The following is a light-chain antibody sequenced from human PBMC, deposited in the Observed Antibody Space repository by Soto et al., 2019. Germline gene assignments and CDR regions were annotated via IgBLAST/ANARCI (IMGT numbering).Light chain of an antibody. CDR1: SSDVGNYNL. Sequence: QSVLTQPASVSGSPGQSITISCTGTSSDVGNYNLVSWYQQHPGKAPKLMIYEGSKRPSGGSNRFSGSKSGNTASLTISILQAEDEADYYCCSYPGSSTYVFGTGTKGAVL. CDR2: EGS. J-gene: IGLJ1*01. CDR3: CSYPGSSTYV. V-gene: IGLV2-23*01.